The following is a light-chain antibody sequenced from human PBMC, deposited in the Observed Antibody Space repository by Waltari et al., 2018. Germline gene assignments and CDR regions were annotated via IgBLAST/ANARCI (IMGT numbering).Light chain of an antibody. J-gene: IGKJ1*01. V-gene: IGKV3-20*01. CDR2: DAS. CDR3: QKYGTLPAT. CDR1: QSISKY. Sequence: EIMLMQSPCTLSLCLGESTTRSCRASQSISKYLAWYQQKPGQAPRLLIYDASVRATGIPDRVSGSGSGTDFSLTISRLEPEDFAVYYFQKYGTLPATFGQGTKVEIK.